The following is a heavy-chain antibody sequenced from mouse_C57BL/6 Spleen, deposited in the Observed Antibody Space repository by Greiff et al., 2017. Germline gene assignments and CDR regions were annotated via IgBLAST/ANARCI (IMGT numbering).Heavy chain of an antibody. CDR2: IWWDDDK. Sequence: QVTLKVSGPELLQPSPTLSLTCSFSGFSLRTFGLGVGWIRPPSGKGLEWLAHIWWDDDKSYNPALKSRLTISKDTSKNQVFLKIANVDTADTATYYCARIARDGYYWYFDVWGTGTTVTVSS. CDR1: GFSLRTFGLG. J-gene: IGHJ1*03. CDR3: ARIARDGYYWYFDV. D-gene: IGHD2-3*01. V-gene: IGHV8-8*01.